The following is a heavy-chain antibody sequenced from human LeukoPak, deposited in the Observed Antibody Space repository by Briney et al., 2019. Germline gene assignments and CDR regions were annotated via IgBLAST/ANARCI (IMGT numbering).Heavy chain of an antibody. J-gene: IGHJ4*02. V-gene: IGHV3-53*01. Sequence: GGSLRLSCAASGFTVSSNYMRWVRPAPGKGLEWVSVIYTGGTTYYADSVKGRFTISRDNSKNTLYLQMNSLRGGDTAVYYCARGEMAAYFDYWGQGTLVTVSS. CDR3: ARGEMAAYFDY. CDR1: GFTVSSNY. CDR2: IYTGGTT. D-gene: IGHD5-24*01.